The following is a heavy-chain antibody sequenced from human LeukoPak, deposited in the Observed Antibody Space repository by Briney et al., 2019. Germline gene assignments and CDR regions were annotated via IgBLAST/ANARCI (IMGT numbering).Heavy chain of an antibody. D-gene: IGHD1-26*01. J-gene: IGHJ4*02. Sequence: GRSLRLSCAASGFTFSSYAMHWVRQAPGKGLEWVAVISYDGSNKYYADSVKGRFTISRDNSKNTLYVQMNSLRDEDTAVYYCAKGQRWESPHYLDSWGQGTLVTVS. V-gene: IGHV3-30*04. CDR1: GFTFSSYA. CDR3: AKGQRWESPHYLDS. CDR2: ISYDGSNK.